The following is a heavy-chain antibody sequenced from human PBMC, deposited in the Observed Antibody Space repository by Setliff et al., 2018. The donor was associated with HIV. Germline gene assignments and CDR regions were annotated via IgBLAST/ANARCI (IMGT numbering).Heavy chain of an antibody. V-gene: IGHV3-7*01. CDR3: AQITVMGY. J-gene: IGHJ4*02. CDR2: TKQDGSER. D-gene: IGHD4-4*01. CDR1: GITFSSYW. Sequence: PGGSLRLSCVASGITFSSYWMSWVRQAPGKGLEWVANTKQDGSERSYVDSVKGRFTISRDNAKNSLYLQMNSLRAEDTAVYYCAQITVMGYWGQGTLVTVSS.